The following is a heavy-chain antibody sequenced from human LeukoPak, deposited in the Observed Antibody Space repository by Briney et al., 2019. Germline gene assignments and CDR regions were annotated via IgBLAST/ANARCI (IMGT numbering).Heavy chain of an antibody. CDR1: GFSISSGYY. J-gene: IGHJ4*02. Sequence: SETLSLTCSVSGFSISSGYYWGWIRQSPGKGLEWVGSIDHTGSTFYHPSPTSRITISVDTSKNQFSLRLSSVTAADTAVYYCVRDVPSGYFDYWGQGTLVTVSS. D-gene: IGHD3-22*01. CDR2: IDHTGST. V-gene: IGHV4-38-2*02. CDR3: VRDVPSGYFDY.